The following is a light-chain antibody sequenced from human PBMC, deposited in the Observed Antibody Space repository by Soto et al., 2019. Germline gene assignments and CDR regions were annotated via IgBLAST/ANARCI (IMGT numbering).Light chain of an antibody. J-gene: IGKJ1*01. Sequence: DIQMTQFPSSLSASVGDRVTITCLASQGISKYVAWYQQKPGKVPKLLIYATSTLQSEVPSRFSASGSGTDFTLTISSLQPEDVATYYCQKHNTAPWTFGQGTKVEI. CDR3: QKHNTAPWT. CDR1: QGISKY. CDR2: ATS. V-gene: IGKV1-27*01.